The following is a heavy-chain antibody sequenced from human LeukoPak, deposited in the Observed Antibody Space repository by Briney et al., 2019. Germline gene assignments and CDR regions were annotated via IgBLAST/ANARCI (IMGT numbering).Heavy chain of an antibody. CDR2: IIPIFGTA. D-gene: IGHD3-22*01. J-gene: IGHJ4*02. Sequence: SVTVSCTASGGTFSSYAISWVRQAPGQGLEWMGGIIPIFGTANYAQKFQGRVTITADESTSTAYMELSSLRSEDTAVYYCARDWDYYDSRGGFDYWGQGTLVTVSS. V-gene: IGHV1-69*13. CDR1: GGTFSSYA. CDR3: ARDWDYYDSRGGFDY.